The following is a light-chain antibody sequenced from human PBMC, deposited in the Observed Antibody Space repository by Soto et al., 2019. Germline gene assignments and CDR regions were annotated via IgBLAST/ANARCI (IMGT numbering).Light chain of an antibody. CDR1: SSDVGGYNY. V-gene: IGLV2-14*01. Sequence: QSALTQPASVSGSPGQSITISCTGTSSDVGGYNYVSWYQQHPGKAPKLMIYEVSNRPSGVSNRFSGSKSGNTASLTISGLQAEDEADYCCSSYTSSSTRGVVFGGGTLLTVL. CDR2: EVS. J-gene: IGLJ2*01. CDR3: SSYTSSSTRGVV.